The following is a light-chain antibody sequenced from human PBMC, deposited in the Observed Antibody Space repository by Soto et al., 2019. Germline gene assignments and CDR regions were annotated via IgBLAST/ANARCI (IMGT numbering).Light chain of an antibody. Sequence: TVLTQSPATLSLSPGERATLSCRASQNVDIYVAWFQQKPGQAPRLLIYDASNRATGIPARFSGSGSGTDFTLTVSSLEPEDFAVYYCQQRKYWPPITFGQGTRLGIK. CDR2: DAS. CDR3: QQRKYWPPIT. J-gene: IGKJ5*01. V-gene: IGKV3-11*01. CDR1: QNVDIY.